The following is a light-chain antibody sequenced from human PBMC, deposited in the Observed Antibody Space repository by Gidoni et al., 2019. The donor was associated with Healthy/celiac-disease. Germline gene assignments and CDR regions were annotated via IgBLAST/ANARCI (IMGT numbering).Light chain of an antibody. J-gene: IGKJ4*01. V-gene: IGKV1-27*01. CDR1: QGISNY. CDR2: AAS. Sequence: DIQMTQSPSSLSASVGDRVTITCLASQGISNYLAWYQQKPGKVPKLLIYAASTLQSGVPSRFSGSGSGTDFTLTISSLQPEDVATYYCQKYNSAPAPFGGGTKVEIK. CDR3: QKYNSAPAP.